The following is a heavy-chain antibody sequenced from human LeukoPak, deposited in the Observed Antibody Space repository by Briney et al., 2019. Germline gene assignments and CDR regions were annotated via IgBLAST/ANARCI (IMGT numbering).Heavy chain of an antibody. Sequence: PGGSLRLSCAASGFTFSSYGMHWVRQAPGKGLEWVAFIRYDGSNKYYADSVKGRFTISRDNSKNTLYLQMNSLRAEDTAVCYCAKDSVERFGELFSYYYYYGMDVWGQGTTVTVSS. D-gene: IGHD3-10*01. CDR2: IRYDGSNK. CDR1: GFTFSSYG. J-gene: IGHJ6*02. CDR3: AKDSVERFGELFSYYYYYGMDV. V-gene: IGHV3-30*02.